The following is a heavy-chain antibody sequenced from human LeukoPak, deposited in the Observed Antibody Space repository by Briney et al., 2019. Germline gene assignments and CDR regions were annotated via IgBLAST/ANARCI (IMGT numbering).Heavy chain of an antibody. J-gene: IGHJ4*02. CDR1: GFTFSSYW. CDR3: ARAAYSDFPDY. D-gene: IGHD4-11*01. CDR2: INSDGSAT. Sequence: PGGSLRLSCAASGFTFSSYWMHWVRQAPGEGLVWVSHINSDGSATYADSVKGRFTIFRDSAKNTVYLQMNSLRAEDTAVYYCARAAYSDFPDYWGQGTLVTVSS. V-gene: IGHV3-74*01.